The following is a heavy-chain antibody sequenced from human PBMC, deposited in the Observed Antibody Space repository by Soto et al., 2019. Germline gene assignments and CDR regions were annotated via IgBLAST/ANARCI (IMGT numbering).Heavy chain of an antibody. CDR3: AKDLALYRIEATNSWDY. Sequence: QVQLVESGGGVVQPGRSLRLSCAASGFTFSTYAIHWVRQAPGKGLEWVAVMSYDGSNEYYTDSVKGRFTISRDNSKNTLYLQMNSLRAEDTALYYCAKDLALYRIEATNSWDYWGQGTLVTVSS. V-gene: IGHV3-30*18. J-gene: IGHJ4*02. CDR2: MSYDGSNE. CDR1: GFTFSTYA. D-gene: IGHD5-12*01.